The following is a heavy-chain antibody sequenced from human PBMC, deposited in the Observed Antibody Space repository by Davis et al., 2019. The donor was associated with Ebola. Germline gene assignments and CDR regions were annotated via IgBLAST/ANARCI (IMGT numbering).Heavy chain of an antibody. D-gene: IGHD4-17*01. CDR2: IYYSGST. Sequence: SETLSLTCTVSGGSISSSSYYWGWIRQPPGKGLEWVGSIYYSGSTYYNPSLKSRVTIPVDTSKNQFSLKLSSVTAADTAVYYCARMPTVTADHWYFDLWGRGTLVAVSS. V-gene: IGHV4-39*07. J-gene: IGHJ2*01. CDR3: ARMPTVTADHWYFDL. CDR1: GGSISSSSYY.